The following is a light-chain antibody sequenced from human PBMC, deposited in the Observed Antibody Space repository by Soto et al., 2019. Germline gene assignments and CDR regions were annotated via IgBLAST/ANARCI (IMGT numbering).Light chain of an antibody. V-gene: IGKV1-39*01. Sequence: SQMTQSPSSLSASPGDRVSITCRASQNIGSYLHWFQQERGRAHKVRIYGTSNLQSGVPSRFSGSGSGTDFTLTISSLQPEDFATYYCQQSYSTSWTFGQGTKVDIK. CDR2: GTS. CDR3: QQSYSTSWT. J-gene: IGKJ1*01. CDR1: QNIGSY.